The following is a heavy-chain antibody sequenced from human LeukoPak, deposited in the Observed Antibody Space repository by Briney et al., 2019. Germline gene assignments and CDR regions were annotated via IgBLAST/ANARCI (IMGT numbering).Heavy chain of an antibody. V-gene: IGHV3-7*01. CDR2: IKQDGSEK. D-gene: IGHD4-17*01. J-gene: IGHJ4*02. CDR3: ARDRPNDYGDYIDY. Sequence: GGSLRLSCAASGFTFSNYWMSWLRQAPGRGLEWVANIKQDGSEKYYVDSVKGRFTISRDNAKNSLYLQMNSLRAEDTAVYYCARDRPNDYGDYIDYWGQGTLVTVSS. CDR1: GFTFSNYW.